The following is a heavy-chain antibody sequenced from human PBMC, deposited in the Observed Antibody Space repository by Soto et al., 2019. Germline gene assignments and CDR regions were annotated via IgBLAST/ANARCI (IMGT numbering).Heavy chain of an antibody. Sequence: QLQLQESGPGLVKPSETLSLTCTVSGGSISSSSYYWGWIRQPPGKGLEWIGSIYYSGSTYYNPSLKSRVTIAVDTSKNQFSLKLSSVTAADTAVYYCARRSWQWMFDYWGQGTLVTVSS. J-gene: IGHJ4*02. CDR1: GGSISSSSYY. D-gene: IGHD6-19*01. CDR3: ARRSWQWMFDY. V-gene: IGHV4-39*01. CDR2: IYYSGST.